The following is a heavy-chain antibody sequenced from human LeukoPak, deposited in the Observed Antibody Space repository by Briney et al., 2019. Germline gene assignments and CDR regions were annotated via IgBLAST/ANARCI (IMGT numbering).Heavy chain of an antibody. J-gene: IGHJ5*02. CDR1: GFTFSSYA. CDR3: ARAHLIAAPGYNWFDP. Sequence: GGSLRLSCAASGFTFSSYAMHWVRQAPGKGLEWVAVISYDGSSKYYADSVKGRFTISRDNSKNTLYLQMNSLRAEDTAVFYCARAHLIAAPGYNWFDPWGQGTLVTVSS. CDR2: ISYDGSSK. V-gene: IGHV3-30-3*01. D-gene: IGHD6-13*01.